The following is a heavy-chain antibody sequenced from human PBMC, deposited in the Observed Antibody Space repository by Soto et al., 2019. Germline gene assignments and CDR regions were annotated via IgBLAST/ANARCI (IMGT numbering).Heavy chain of an antibody. J-gene: IGHJ4*02. CDR2: IYYSGST. CDR1: GGSISSSSDY. D-gene: IGHD7-27*01. Sequence: PSETLSLTCIVSGGSISSSSDYWGWIRQPPGKGLEWIGSIYYSGSTDYDPSLKSRVTISVDTSKNQFSLKLSSVTAADTAVYYCARRWGTYFDFWGQGTLVTVSS. CDR3: ARRWGTYFDF. V-gene: IGHV4-39*07.